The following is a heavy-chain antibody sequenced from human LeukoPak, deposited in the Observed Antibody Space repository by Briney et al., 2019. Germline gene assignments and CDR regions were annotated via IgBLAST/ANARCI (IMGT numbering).Heavy chain of an antibody. D-gene: IGHD1-1*01. J-gene: IGHJ4*02. CDR1: GFTFSSYA. CDR2: ISGSGGST. V-gene: IGHV3-23*01. Sequence: PGGSPRLSCAASGFTFSSYAMSWVRQAPGKGLEWVSSISGSGGSTYYADSVKGRFTISRDNSKNTLYLQMNSLRTEDTAVYYCAKVDNWKYGHHDFWGQGTLVTVSS. CDR3: AKVDNWKYGHHDF.